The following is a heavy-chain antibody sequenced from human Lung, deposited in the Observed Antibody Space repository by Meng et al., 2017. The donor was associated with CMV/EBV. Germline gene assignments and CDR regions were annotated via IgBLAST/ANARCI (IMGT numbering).Heavy chain of an antibody. D-gene: IGHD1-26*01. Sequence: SETLSLXCNVSGSSITSAYYWAWIRQPPGKRLEWIGSIFHRGNAYYLPSLNSRLTISVDTSKNQFSLKLNSVTAADTAIYYCAREVGAPYFDLSGQGTMVTVSS. CDR2: IFHRGNA. V-gene: IGHV4-38-2*02. CDR1: GSSITSAYY. J-gene: IGHJ3*01. CDR3: AREVGAPYFDL.